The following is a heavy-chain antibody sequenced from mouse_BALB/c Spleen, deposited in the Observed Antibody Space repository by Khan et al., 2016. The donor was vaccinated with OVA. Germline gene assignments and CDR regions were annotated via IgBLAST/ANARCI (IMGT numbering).Heavy chain of an antibody. V-gene: IGHV1-39*01. CDR2: IDPYYGGA. CDR1: GYSFTGYN. D-gene: IGHD2-10*02. J-gene: IGHJ2*01. CDR3: TSGYDNYVRYYIDY. Sequence: VQLQQSGPELEKPGASVKISCKASGYSFTGYNMNWVKQSNGKSLEWIGNIDPYYGGATYNQKFKGKATLTVDKSSSTAYMQLKSLTSEDSAVYYCTSGYDNYVRYYIDYWGQGTTLTVSS.